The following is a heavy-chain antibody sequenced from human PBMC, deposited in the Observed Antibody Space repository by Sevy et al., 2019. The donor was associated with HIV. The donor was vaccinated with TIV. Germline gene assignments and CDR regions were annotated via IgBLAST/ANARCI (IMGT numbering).Heavy chain of an antibody. V-gene: IGHV1-18*01. CDR3: ARDLVVVVVAEYYYGMDV. Sequence: ASVKVSCKASGYTFTSYGISWVRQAPGQGLEWMGWISAYNGNTNYAQKLQGRVTMTTDTSTNTAYMELRSLRSDDTAVYYCARDLVVVVVAEYYYGMDVWGQGTTVTVSS. CDR1: GYTFTSYG. D-gene: IGHD2-15*01. CDR2: ISAYNGNT. J-gene: IGHJ6*02.